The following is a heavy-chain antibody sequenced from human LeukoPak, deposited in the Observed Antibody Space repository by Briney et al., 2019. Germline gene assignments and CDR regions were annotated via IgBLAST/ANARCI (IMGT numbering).Heavy chain of an antibody. D-gene: IGHD2-15*01. CDR2: IIPILGIA. J-gene: IGHJ4*02. Sequence: GASVKVSCKASGGTFRRYAISWVRQAPGQGLEWMGRIIPILGIANYAQKSQGRVTFTADKSTSTAYMGLSSLRSEDTAGYYCARDHCSGGSCYVYWGQGTPVTVSP. CDR1: GGTFRRYA. CDR3: ARDHCSGGSCYVY. V-gene: IGHV1-69*04.